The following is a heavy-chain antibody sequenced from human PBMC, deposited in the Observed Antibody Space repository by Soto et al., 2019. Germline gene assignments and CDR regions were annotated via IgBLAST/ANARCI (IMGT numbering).Heavy chain of an antibody. Sequence: GGSLRLSCAASGFTFSSYSMNWVRQAPGKGLEWVSSISSSSSYIYYADSVKGRFTISRDNAKNSLYLQMKSLRAEDTAVYYCAREGLGYQLVFSDWVDPWGQGTLVTVSS. CDR3: AREGLGYQLVFSDWVDP. V-gene: IGHV3-21*01. CDR1: GFTFSSYS. D-gene: IGHD2-2*01. J-gene: IGHJ5*02. CDR2: ISSSSSYI.